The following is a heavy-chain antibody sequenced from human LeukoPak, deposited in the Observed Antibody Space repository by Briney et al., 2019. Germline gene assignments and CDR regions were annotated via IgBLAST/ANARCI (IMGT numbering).Heavy chain of an antibody. CDR1: GFTFSSYG. Sequence: PGRSLRLSCAASGFTFSSYGMHWVRQAPGKGLEWVAVIWYDGSNKYYADSVKGRFTISRDNSKNTLYLQMNSLRAEDTAVYYCARGALGATTWFDSWGQGTLVTVSS. J-gene: IGHJ5*01. D-gene: IGHD1-26*01. V-gene: IGHV3-33*01. CDR3: ARGALGATTWFDS. CDR2: IWYDGSNK.